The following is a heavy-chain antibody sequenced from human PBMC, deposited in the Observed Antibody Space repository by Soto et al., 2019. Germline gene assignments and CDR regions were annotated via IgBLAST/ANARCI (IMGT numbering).Heavy chain of an antibody. CDR1: GFTFSSYE. J-gene: IGHJ6*02. CDR2: ISSSGSTI. Sequence: PGGSLRLSCAASGFTFSSYEMSWVRQAPGKGLEWVSYISSSGSTIYYADSVKGRFTISRDNAKNSLYLQMNSLRAEDTAVYYCARDHKGGYYYYGMDVWDQGTTVTVSS. V-gene: IGHV3-48*03. CDR3: ARDHKGGYYYYGMDV.